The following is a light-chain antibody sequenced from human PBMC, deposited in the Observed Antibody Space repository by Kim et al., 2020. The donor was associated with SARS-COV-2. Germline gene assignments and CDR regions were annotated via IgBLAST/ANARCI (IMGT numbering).Light chain of an antibody. Sequence: QSALTQPRSVSGSPGQSVTISCTGTSSDVGGYTYVSWYQQHPGKAPKLMIYDVSERPSGVPDHFSGSKSGNTASLTISGLQAEDEADYYCCSYAGSYTWVFGGGTQLTVL. CDR3: CSYAGSYTWV. V-gene: IGLV2-11*01. CDR1: SSDVGGYTY. CDR2: DVS. J-gene: IGLJ3*02.